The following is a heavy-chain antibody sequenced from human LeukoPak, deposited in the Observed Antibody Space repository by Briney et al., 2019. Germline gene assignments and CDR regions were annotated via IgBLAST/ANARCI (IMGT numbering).Heavy chain of an antibody. CDR2: ISASGVST. D-gene: IGHD3-10*01. Sequence: PGGSLRLSCAASGFTFSSYAMSWVRQTPGQGLEWVSAISASGVSTYNADSVKGRFTLSRDNSKNTLYLQMNSLRAEDTAIYYCAKDQGNYAPHPIDSWGQGTLVTVSS. CDR3: AKDQGNYAPHPIDS. CDR1: GFTFSSYA. V-gene: IGHV3-23*01. J-gene: IGHJ4*02.